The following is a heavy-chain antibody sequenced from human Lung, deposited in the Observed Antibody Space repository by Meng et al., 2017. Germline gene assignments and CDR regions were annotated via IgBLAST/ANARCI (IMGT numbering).Heavy chain of an antibody. Sequence: QVHLVQSGADLKKPGAPLMVSCKASGYTFTAYYKHWVRQAPGQGLEWMGRINPNSGGTNFAQKFQGRVIMTRDTSISTAYMELSSLGFDDTAVYYCAKALGWGSSPDYWGQGILVTVSS. CDR1: GYTFTAYY. V-gene: IGHV1-2*02. CDR3: AKALGWGSSPDY. J-gene: IGHJ4*02. D-gene: IGHD2-21*01. CDR2: INPNSGGT.